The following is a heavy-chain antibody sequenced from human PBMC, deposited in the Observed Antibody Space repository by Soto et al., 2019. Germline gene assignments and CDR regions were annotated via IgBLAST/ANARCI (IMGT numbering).Heavy chain of an antibody. Sequence: QVQLVESGGGVVQPGRSLRLSCAASGFTFSSYGMHWVRQAPGKGLEWVAVISYDGSNKNYADSVKGRFTISRDNSKNTLYLQMNSLRAEDTAVYYCAKAVHTADGYWGQGTLVTVSS. CDR3: AKAVHTADGY. V-gene: IGHV3-30*18. CDR2: ISYDGSNK. D-gene: IGHD5-18*01. J-gene: IGHJ4*02. CDR1: GFTFSSYG.